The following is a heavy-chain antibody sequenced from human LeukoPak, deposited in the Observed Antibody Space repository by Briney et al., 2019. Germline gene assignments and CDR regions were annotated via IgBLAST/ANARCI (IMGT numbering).Heavy chain of an antibody. CDR3: ARARVAAKSGYMDV. D-gene: IGHD2-15*01. CDR2: ISSNGNT. CDR1: GFPFSSYG. V-gene: IGHV3-64*01. Sequence: GGSLRLSCAASGFPFSSYGMYWVRQAPGKGLEYVSSISSNGNTYYANSVKGRFTISRDNSKNTLYLQMGSLRDEDLAVHYCARARVAAKSGYMDVWGTGTTVTISS. J-gene: IGHJ6*03.